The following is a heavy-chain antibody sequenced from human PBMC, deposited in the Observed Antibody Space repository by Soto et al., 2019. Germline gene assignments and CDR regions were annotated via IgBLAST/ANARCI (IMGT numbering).Heavy chain of an antibody. D-gene: IGHD3-22*01. CDR2: IFHSGTT. Sequence: NPSETLSLTCAVSGYSISTGYHWGWLRQPPGKGLEWIGNIFHSGTTYYNSSLKSRVTISVDTSKNQFSLKLSSVTAADTAVYYCARPTYDSIDYWGQGTLVTVSS. CDR1: GYSISTGYH. CDR3: ARPTYDSIDY. V-gene: IGHV4-38-2*01. J-gene: IGHJ4*02.